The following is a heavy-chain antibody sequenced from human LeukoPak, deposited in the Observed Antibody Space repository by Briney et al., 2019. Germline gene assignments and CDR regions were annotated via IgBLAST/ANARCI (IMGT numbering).Heavy chain of an antibody. CDR3: ARDEGSSYPFDY. V-gene: IGHV4-59*13. J-gene: IGHJ4*02. CDR2: IYYSGST. Sequence: SETLSLTCTVSGGSISSYYWSWIRQPQGKDRGWIGYIYYSGSTNYNPSLKSRVTISVDTSKNQFSLKLSSVTAADTAVYFCARDEGSSYPFDYWGQGTLVTVSS. D-gene: IGHD2-2*01. CDR1: GGSISSYY.